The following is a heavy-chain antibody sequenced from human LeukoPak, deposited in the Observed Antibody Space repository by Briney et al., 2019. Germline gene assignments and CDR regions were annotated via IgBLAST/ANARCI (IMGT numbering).Heavy chain of an antibody. CDR3: ARRLYSPGNYYYMDV. D-gene: IGHD2-2*02. J-gene: IGHJ6*03. Sequence: SETLSLTCTVSGGSISSSNYYWGWIRQPPGKGLEWIGSIYYSGSTYYNPSLKSRVTISVDTSKNQFSLKLSSVTAADTAVHYCARRLYSPGNYYYMDVWGKGTTVTVSS. CDR1: GGSISSSNYY. V-gene: IGHV4-39*01. CDR2: IYYSGST.